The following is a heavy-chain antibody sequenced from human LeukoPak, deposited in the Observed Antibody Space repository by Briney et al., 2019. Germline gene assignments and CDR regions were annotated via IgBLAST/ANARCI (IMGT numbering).Heavy chain of an antibody. Sequence: GGSLRLSCAASGFTVSSNYMSWVRQAPGKGLEWVSVIYSGGSTYYADSVKGRFAISRDNSKNTLYLQMNSLRAEDTAVYYCARDRGAIYYYGMDVWGQGTTVTVSS. CDR3: ARDRGAIYYYGMDV. J-gene: IGHJ6*02. D-gene: IGHD4/OR15-4a*01. V-gene: IGHV3-66*01. CDR1: GFTVSSNY. CDR2: IYSGGST.